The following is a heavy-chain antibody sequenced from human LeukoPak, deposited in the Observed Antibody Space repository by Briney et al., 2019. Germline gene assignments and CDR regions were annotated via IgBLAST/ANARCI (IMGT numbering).Heavy chain of an antibody. Sequence: WGSLTLSCAASGFTLSNAWRSWVRQAPGKGLEWVGRIKSKTSGGTTEYAAPVKGRFTISRDHSKNTLYLPMNSLKTADTAVYYCTTLTGAIWGQAT. CDR2: IKSKTSGGTT. CDR1: GFTLSNAW. V-gene: IGHV3-15*01. D-gene: IGHD1-26*01. CDR3: TTLTGAI. J-gene: IGHJ4*02.